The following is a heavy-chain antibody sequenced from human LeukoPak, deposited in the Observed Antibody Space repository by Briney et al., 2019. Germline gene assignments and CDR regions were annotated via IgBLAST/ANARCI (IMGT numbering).Heavy chain of an antibody. Sequence: GGSLSLSCAASGFTVSSNYMSWVRQAPGKGLEWVSVIYSGGSKYYADSVKGRFTISRDNSKNTLYLQMNSLRAEDTAVYYCARDGGQRTMDWGQGTLVTVCS. CDR2: IYSGGSK. CDR3: ARDGGQRTMD. V-gene: IGHV3-53*01. CDR1: GFTVSSNY. J-gene: IGHJ4*02. D-gene: IGHD1-1*01.